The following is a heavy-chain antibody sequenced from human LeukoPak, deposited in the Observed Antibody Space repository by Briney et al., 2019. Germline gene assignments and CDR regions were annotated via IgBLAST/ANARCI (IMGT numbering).Heavy chain of an antibody. V-gene: IGHV1-8*01. J-gene: IGHJ4*02. CDR3: ARGTYDSSGYYYGY. CDR1: GYTFTSYD. Sequence: ASVKVSCKASGYTFTSYDINWVRQATGQGLEWMGWMNPNSGNTGYAQKFQGRVTMTRNTSISTAYMELSGLRSEDTAVYYCARGTYDSSGYYYGYWGQGTLVTVSS. D-gene: IGHD3-22*01. CDR2: MNPNSGNT.